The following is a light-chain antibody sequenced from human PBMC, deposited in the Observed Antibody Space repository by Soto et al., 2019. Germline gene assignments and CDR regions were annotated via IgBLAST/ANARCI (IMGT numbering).Light chain of an antibody. Sequence: EIVLTQSPATLSLSPGEDATLSCRASQSVSYYLAWYQQKPGQSPRLVIYDASHRATGIPARFSGSGSWKGFTLTISSLRAENFASYLWQGRGNWQDFGQGTKLEIK. CDR3: QGRGNWQD. J-gene: IGKJ2*01. V-gene: IGKV3-11*01. CDR1: QSVSYY. CDR2: DAS.